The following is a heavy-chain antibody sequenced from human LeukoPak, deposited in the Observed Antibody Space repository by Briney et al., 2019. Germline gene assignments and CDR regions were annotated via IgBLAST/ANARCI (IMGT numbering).Heavy chain of an antibody. V-gene: IGHV3-74*01. Sequence: GGSLRLSCAASGFIFSSYWMHWVRQVPGKGLVWVSRVYTDGTTTDFADSVKGRFTVSRDNAKNTLYLQMDSLRAEDTAMYYCARSVVSTYWYFDLSGRGTLVTVSS. CDR1: GFIFSSYW. CDR2: VYTDGTTT. J-gene: IGHJ2*01. D-gene: IGHD4-23*01. CDR3: ARSVVSTYWYFDL.